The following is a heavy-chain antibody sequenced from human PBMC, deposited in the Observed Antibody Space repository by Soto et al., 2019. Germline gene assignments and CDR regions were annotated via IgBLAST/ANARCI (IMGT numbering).Heavy chain of an antibody. CDR3: TSAGQYCTSTTCKAY. J-gene: IGHJ4*02. V-gene: IGHV3-15*07. Sequence: PRGSLRLSCAASGFGFTNSWMNWVRQAPGKGLEWVGRIKSKNDGGTTDYAAPVQGRFTTSRDDSKTTIYLQMNSLKTEDTAVYYCTSAGQYCTSTTCKAYWGQGTPVTVSS. CDR1: GFGFTNSW. CDR2: IKSKNDGGTT. D-gene: IGHD2-2*01.